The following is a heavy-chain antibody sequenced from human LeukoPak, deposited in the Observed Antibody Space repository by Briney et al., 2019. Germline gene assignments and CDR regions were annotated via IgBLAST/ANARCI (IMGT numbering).Heavy chain of an antibody. Sequence: SETLSLTCSVSGGSISGNDDYWRWLRQPPGKGLEWIGYIHNSGSTYYNPSFKSRVTVSKDTPKNQFSLKLTSVTAGDTAVYYCARVRTTMIVVESWGQGTLVTVSS. CDR3: ARVRTTMIVVES. CDR1: GGSISGNDDY. J-gene: IGHJ4*02. V-gene: IGHV4-30-4*01. CDR2: IHNSGST. D-gene: IGHD3-22*01.